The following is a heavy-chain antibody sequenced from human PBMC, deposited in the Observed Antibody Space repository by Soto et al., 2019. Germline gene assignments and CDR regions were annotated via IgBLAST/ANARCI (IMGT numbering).Heavy chain of an antibody. V-gene: IGHV1-69*01. CDR2: IIPIFGTA. D-gene: IGHD4-17*01. Sequence: QVQLVQSGAEVEKPGSSVKVSCKASGGTFSSYAISWVRQAPGQGLEWMGGIIPIFGTANYAQKFQGRVTITADESTSTAYMELSSLRTEDTVVYYCPRGHDYGDNRYYYGMDVWGQETTVTVSS. CDR1: GGTFSSYA. CDR3: PRGHDYGDNRYYYGMDV. J-gene: IGHJ6*02.